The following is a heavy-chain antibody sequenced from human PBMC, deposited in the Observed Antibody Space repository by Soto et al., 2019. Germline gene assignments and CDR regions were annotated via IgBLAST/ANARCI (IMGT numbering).Heavy chain of an antibody. CDR2: ISYDGSNK. D-gene: IGHD6-19*01. CDR1: GFTFSNYG. J-gene: IGHJ4*02. V-gene: IGHV3-30*18. Sequence: VRSHRLSYAASGFTFSNYGMRWGRQAPGKGLEWVAVISYDGSNKYYADSVKGRFTISRDNSKNTLYLQMNSLRAEDTAVYYCAKGHSSGWYESYYFDYWGQGTLVTVSS. CDR3: AKGHSSGWYESYYFDY.